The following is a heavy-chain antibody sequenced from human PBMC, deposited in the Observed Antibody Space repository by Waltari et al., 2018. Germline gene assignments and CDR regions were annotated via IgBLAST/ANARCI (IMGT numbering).Heavy chain of an antibody. D-gene: IGHD2-2*01. CDR3: ARVKGSTMMVVIRYGMDV. V-gene: IGHV4-34*02. J-gene: IGHJ6*02. CDR1: GGSFNGFF. CDR2: IDHRGNT. Sequence: QVQLQQWGAGLLKPSETLSLTCAISGGSFNGFFWTWIRQAPGKGLEWIGEIDHRGNTNDDPSLKSRVSISADASKKQFSLRLTSVTAADTAVYYCARVKGSTMMVVIRYGMDVWGQGTTVTVSS.